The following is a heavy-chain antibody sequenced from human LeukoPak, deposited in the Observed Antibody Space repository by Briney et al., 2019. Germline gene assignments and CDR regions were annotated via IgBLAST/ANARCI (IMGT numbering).Heavy chain of an antibody. CDR2: IYSGGST. Sequence: PGGSLRLSCAASGFTVSSNYMSWVRQAPGKGLEWVSVIYSGGSTYYADSVKGRFTISRDNPKNTLYLQMNSLRAEDTAVYYCARGYSSGRGRFDPWGQGTLVTVSS. J-gene: IGHJ5*02. D-gene: IGHD6-19*01. V-gene: IGHV3-66*01. CDR3: ARGYSSGRGRFDP. CDR1: GFTVSSNY.